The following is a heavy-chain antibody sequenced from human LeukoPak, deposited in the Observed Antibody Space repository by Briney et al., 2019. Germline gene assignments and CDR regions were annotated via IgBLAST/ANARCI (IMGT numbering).Heavy chain of an antibody. Sequence: GGSLRLSCAASGFTFSSFAMTWVRQAPGKGLEWVSAISNSGGRTYYADSVKGRFTISRDNSMKMVYLQMNSLRAEDTAVYYCARDREYQLLENWFDPWGQGTLVTVSS. V-gene: IGHV3-23*01. CDR3: ARDREYQLLENWFDP. CDR2: ISNSGGRT. J-gene: IGHJ5*02. CDR1: GFTFSSFA. D-gene: IGHD2-2*01.